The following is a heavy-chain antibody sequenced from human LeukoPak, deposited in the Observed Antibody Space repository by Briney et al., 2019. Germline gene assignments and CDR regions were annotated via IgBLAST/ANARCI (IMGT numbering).Heavy chain of an antibody. CDR2: MNPNSGNT. Sequence: GASVKVSCKASGYTFTSYDINWVRQATGQGLEWMGWMNPNSGNTGYAQKFQGRVTMTRNTSISTAYMELSSLRSEDTAVYYCARGAVTTVFYYYYYMDVWGKGTTVTISS. J-gene: IGHJ6*03. V-gene: IGHV1-8*01. D-gene: IGHD4-17*01. CDR3: ARGAVTTVFYYYYYMDV. CDR1: GYTFTSYD.